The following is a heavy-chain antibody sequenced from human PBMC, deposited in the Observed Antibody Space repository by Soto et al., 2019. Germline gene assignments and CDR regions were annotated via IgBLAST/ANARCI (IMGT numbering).Heavy chain of an antibody. J-gene: IGHJ5*02. CDR1: GGSFSGYY. CDR2: INHSGST. D-gene: IGHD6-6*01. Sequence: SETLSLTCAVYGGSFSGYYWSWIRQPPGKGLEWIGEINHSGSTNYNPSLKSRVTISVDTSKNQFSLKLSSVTAADTAVYYCARAAGEIAALFRDWFGPWGQGTLVTVSS. V-gene: IGHV4-34*01. CDR3: ARAAGEIAALFRDWFGP.